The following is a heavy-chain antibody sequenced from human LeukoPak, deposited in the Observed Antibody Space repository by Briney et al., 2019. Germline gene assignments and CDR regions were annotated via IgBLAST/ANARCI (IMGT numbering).Heavy chain of an antibody. J-gene: IGHJ5*02. D-gene: IGHD3-10*01. CDR2: INWNGGST. Sequence: GGSLRLSCAASGFIFEDYGMSWVRQAPGKGLEWVSGINWNGGSTGYADSVKGRFTISRGNAKNSLYLQMNSLRAEDTALYYCARVSPLGNWFDPWGQGTLVTVSS. V-gene: IGHV3-20*04. CDR1: GFIFEDYG. CDR3: ARVSPLGNWFDP.